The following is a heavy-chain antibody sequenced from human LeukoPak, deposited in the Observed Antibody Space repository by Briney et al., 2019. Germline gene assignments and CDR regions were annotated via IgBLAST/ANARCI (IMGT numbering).Heavy chain of an antibody. D-gene: IGHD1-26*01. Sequence: PGGSLRLSCAASGFTFTTYWMSWVRQAPGKGLEWVANIKQDGSEKYYVASVKGRFTISRDNAKNSLYLQMNSLRAEDTAVYYCARAGGTYYGIAFDIWGQGTMVTVSS. V-gene: IGHV3-7*01. J-gene: IGHJ3*02. CDR2: IKQDGSEK. CDR3: ARAGGTYYGIAFDI. CDR1: GFTFTTYW.